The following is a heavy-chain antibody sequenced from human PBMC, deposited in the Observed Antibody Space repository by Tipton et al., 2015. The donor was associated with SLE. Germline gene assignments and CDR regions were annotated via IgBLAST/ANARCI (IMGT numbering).Heavy chain of an antibody. Sequence: GSLRLSCAASGPTFSSNAMTWVRQAPGKGLEWVSSISSRADFTYDADSVKGRFTISRANSKNTLFLQMNSLRAEDTAIYYCAKNRVAAPWYPFDYWGQGTLVTVSS. CDR3: AKNRVAAPWYPFDY. CDR1: GPTFSSNA. CDR2: ISSRADFT. D-gene: IGHD6-13*01. V-gene: IGHV3-23*01. J-gene: IGHJ4*02.